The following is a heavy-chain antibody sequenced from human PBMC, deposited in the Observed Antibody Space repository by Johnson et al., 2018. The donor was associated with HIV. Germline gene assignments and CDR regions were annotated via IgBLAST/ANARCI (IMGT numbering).Heavy chain of an antibody. D-gene: IGHD3-3*01. CDR1: GFTFDDYG. Sequence: VQLVESGGGVVRPGGSLRLSCAASGFTFDDYGMSWVRQAPGKGLEWVSGINWNGGSTGYADSLKGRFTISRDNSKNTLYLQMNSLRAEDTAVYYCAKVRGDFWSGYYGGLNDAFDIWGQGTMVTVSS. V-gene: IGHV3-20*04. J-gene: IGHJ3*02. CDR2: INWNGGST. CDR3: AKVRGDFWSGYYGGLNDAFDI.